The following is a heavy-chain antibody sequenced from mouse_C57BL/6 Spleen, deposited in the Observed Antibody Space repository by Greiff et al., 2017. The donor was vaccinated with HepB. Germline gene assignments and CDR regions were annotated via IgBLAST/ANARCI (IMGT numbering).Heavy chain of an antibody. CDR1: GYTFTSYW. D-gene: IGHD1-1*01. V-gene: IGHV1-64*01. CDR3: ARVSNYAMDY. J-gene: IGHJ4*01. CDR2: IHPNSGST. Sequence: QVQLKQPGAELVKPGASGKLSCRASGYTFTSYWMHWVKQRPGQGLEWIGMIHPNSGSTNYNEKFKSKATLTVDESASTAYMQLSSLTSEDSAVYYCARVSNYAMDYWGQGTSVTVSS.